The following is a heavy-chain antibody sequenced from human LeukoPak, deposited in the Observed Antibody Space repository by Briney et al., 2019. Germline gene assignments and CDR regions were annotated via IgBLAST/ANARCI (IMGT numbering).Heavy chain of an antibody. CDR1: GGSISSYY. CDR2: IYTSGST. D-gene: IGHD2-2*01. V-gene: IGHV4-4*07. CDR3: ARGNWDIVVVVPFDY. J-gene: IGHJ4*02. Sequence: PSETLSLTCTVSGGSISSYYWSWIRQPAGKGLEWIGRIYTSGSTNYNPSLKSRVTISVDTSKHQFSLKLSSVTAADTAVYYCARGNWDIVVVVPFDYWGQGTLVTVSS.